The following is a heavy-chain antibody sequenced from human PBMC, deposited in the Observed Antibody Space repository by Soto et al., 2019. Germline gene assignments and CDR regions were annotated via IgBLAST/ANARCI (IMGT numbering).Heavy chain of an antibody. J-gene: IGHJ5*02. D-gene: IGHD3-16*02. CDR1: GYTFTSYA. CDR3: AKRMAHKDLSLIRPGMPWFDP. V-gene: IGHV1-3*01. Sequence: ASVKVSCKASGYTFTSYAMHWVRQAPGQRLEWMGWINAGNGNTKYSQKFQGRVTITRDTSASTAYMQWSSLKASDTGMYYCAKRMAHKDLSLIRPGMPWFDPWGQGTLVTVSS. CDR2: INAGNGNT.